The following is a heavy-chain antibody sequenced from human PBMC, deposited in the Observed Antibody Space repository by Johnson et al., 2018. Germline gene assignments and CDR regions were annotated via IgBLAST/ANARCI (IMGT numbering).Heavy chain of an antibody. V-gene: IGHV5-51*01. D-gene: IGHD3-10*01. Sequence: VQLVQSGAEVKKPGESLKISCKGSGYSFTSYWIGWVRQMPGKGLEWMGIIYPGDSDTRYSPSFQGQVTISADKSISTAYLQWSSLKASDTAMDYCARHQAVRWFGELSKYGMDVWGQGTTVTVSS. CDR1: GYSFTSYW. J-gene: IGHJ6*02. CDR3: ARHQAVRWFGELSKYGMDV. CDR2: IYPGDSDT.